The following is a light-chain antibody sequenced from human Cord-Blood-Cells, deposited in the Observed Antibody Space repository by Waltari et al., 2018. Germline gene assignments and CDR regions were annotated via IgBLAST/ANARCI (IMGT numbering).Light chain of an antibody. J-gene: IGLJ1*01. CDR2: DVS. Sequence: QSALTQPASVSASPGQSITISCTGTSSDVGGYNYVPWYQQHPGKAPKLMIYDVSKRPSGVSKRFSGSKSGNTASLTISGLQADDEADYYCSSYTSSSTVFGTGTKVTVL. V-gene: IGLV2-14*01. CDR3: SSYTSSSTV. CDR1: SSDVGGYNY.